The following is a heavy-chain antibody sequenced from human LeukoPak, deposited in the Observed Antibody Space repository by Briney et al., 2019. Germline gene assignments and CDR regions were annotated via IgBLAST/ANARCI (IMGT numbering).Heavy chain of an antibody. CDR3: ASITMVRGYTM. V-gene: IGHV4-39*01. D-gene: IGHD3-10*01. CDR1: GGSISSSSYY. Sequence: SETLSLTCTVSGGSISSSSYYWGWIRQPPGKGLEWIGSIYYSGSNYYNPSLKSRVTISVDTSKNQFSLKLSSVTAADTDVYYCASITMVRGYTMGGQGTLVTVSS. CDR2: IYYSGSN. J-gene: IGHJ4*02.